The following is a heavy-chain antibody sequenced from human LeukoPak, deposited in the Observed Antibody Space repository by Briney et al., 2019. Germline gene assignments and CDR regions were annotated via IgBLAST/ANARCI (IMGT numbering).Heavy chain of an antibody. J-gene: IGHJ2*01. D-gene: IGHD6-6*01. CDR2: IYYSGNT. V-gene: IGHV4-59*01. CDR1: GGSISPYY. Sequence: PSETLFLTCTVSGGSISPYYWSWIRQPPGKGLEWIGNIYYSGNTNSNPSLQSRVTISVDTSKNQFSLKVTSVTAADTALYYCARDRQLGSSSYFDLWGRGTLVTVSS. CDR3: ARDRQLGSSSYFDL.